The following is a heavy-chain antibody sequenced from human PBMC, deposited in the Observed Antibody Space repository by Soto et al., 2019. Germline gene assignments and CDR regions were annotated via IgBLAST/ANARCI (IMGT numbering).Heavy chain of an antibody. J-gene: IGHJ3*02. CDR3: AREGSGEAFDI. V-gene: IGHV4-59*01. CDR1: GGSISSYY. CDR2: IYYSGST. Sequence: SETLSLTCTVSGGSISSYYWSWIRQPPGKGLEWIGYIYYSGSTNYNSSLKSRVTISVDTSKNQFSLKLSSVTAADTAVYYCAREGSGEAFDIWGQGTMVTVSS. D-gene: IGHD6-25*01.